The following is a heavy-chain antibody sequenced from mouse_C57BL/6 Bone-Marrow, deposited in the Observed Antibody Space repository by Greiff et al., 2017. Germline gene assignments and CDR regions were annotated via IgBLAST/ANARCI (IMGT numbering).Heavy chain of an antibody. Sequence: EVMLVESVAELVRPWASVKLSCTASGFNIQNTYMHWVKQTPEQRLEWIGRIDPANGNNKSAPKFQGKATITADTSSNTAYLQVSSLTSEDTTIYYCARGGDYWGQGTSVTVSS. CDR3: ARGGDY. J-gene: IGHJ4*01. CDR1: GFNIQNTY. CDR2: IDPANGNN. V-gene: IGHV14-3*01.